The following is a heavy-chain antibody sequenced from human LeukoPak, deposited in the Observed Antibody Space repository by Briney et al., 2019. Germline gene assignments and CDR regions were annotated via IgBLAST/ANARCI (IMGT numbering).Heavy chain of an antibody. CDR3: ARDHYDFWSGHFDY. D-gene: IGHD3-3*01. J-gene: IGHJ4*02. V-gene: IGHV1-18*01. CDR2: ISAYNGNT. CDR1: GYTFTSYG. Sequence: GASVKVSCKASGYTFTSYGISWVRQAPGQGLEWMGWISAYNGNTNYAQKLQGRVTMTTDTSTSTAYMELRSLRSDDTAVYYCARDHYDFWSGHFDYWGQGTLVTVSS.